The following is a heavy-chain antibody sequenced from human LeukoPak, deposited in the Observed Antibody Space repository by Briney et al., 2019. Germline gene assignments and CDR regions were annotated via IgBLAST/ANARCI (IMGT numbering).Heavy chain of an antibody. J-gene: IGHJ4*02. Sequence: PGGSLRLSCAASGFTFSSFEMNWVRQAPGKGLEWVSYISSSGSTIYFADSVKGRFTTSRDNAKNSLFLQMDSLSAEDTAVYYCARGGSGSSWFWFYWGQGTLVTVSS. V-gene: IGHV3-48*03. CDR3: ARGGSGSSWFWFY. CDR2: ISSSGSTI. CDR1: GFTFSSFE. D-gene: IGHD6-13*01.